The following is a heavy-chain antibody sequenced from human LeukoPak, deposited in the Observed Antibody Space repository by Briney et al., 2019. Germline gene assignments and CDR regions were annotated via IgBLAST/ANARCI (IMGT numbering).Heavy chain of an antibody. V-gene: IGHV3-66*01. CDR2: IYSGGRT. CDR3: ARDRDGGYYFDY. D-gene: IGHD4-23*01. CDR1: GFTVSSNS. Sequence: GGSLRLSCAASGFTVSSNSMTWVRQAPGKGLEWVSVIYSGGRTYYTDSVKGRFTISRDNSKNTLFLQMNSLRAEDTAAYYCARDRDGGYYFDYWGQGTLVTVSS. J-gene: IGHJ4*02.